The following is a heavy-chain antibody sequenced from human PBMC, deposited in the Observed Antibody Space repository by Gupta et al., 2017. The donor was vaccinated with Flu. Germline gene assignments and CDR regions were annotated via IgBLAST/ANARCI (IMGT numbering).Heavy chain of an antibody. V-gene: IGHV3-23*01. CDR2: IRASGGGT. Sequence: PGKGLEWVPGIRASGGGTAFADSVKGRFTIFRDSSTSTVYLQMNSLRAEDTGVYYCAKGARSIAPQGGGWLDSWGQGTLVTVSS. CDR3: AKGARSIAPQGGGWLDS. J-gene: IGHJ4*02. D-gene: IGHD6-6*01.